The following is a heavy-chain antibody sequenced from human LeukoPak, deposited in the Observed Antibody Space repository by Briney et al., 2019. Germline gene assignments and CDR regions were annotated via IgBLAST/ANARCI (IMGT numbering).Heavy chain of an antibody. J-gene: IGHJ6*03. CDR1: GGTFSSYA. CDR2: IIPIFGTA. D-gene: IGHD4-23*01. Sequence: ASVKVPCKASGGTFSSYAISWVRQAPGQGLEWMGGIIPIFGTANYAQKFQGRVTITADKSTSTAYMELSSLRSEDTAVYYCARAPGGLNNYYYYYMDVWGKGTTVTVSS. V-gene: IGHV1-69*06. CDR3: ARAPGGLNNYYYYYMDV.